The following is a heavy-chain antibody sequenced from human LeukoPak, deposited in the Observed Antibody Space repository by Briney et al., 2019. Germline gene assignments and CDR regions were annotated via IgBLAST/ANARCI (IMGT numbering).Heavy chain of an antibody. CDR1: GLTFSSFA. Sequence: PGGSLRLSCAASGLTFSSFAMSWVCQAPGKGLEWVSAISGSGGNTYYADSVKGRFTISRDNSKNTLYLQMNSLRAEDTAVYYCAKDRPVLMVYATSPHYFDYWGQGTLVTVSS. J-gene: IGHJ4*02. D-gene: IGHD2-8*01. CDR2: ISGSGGNT. V-gene: IGHV3-23*01. CDR3: AKDRPVLMVYATSPHYFDY.